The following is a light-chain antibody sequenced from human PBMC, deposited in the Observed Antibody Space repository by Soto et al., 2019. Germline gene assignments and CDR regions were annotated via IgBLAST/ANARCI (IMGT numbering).Light chain of an antibody. V-gene: IGKV1-9*01. CDR1: QGISGH. J-gene: IGKJ5*01. CDR3: QGLNDYPIT. CDR2: AAS. Sequence: DIQLTQSPSFLSASVGDRVTITCRASQGISGHLAWYQQKPGKAPKFLIYAASTLRGGVPSRFSGSGSGTEFTLAISSLQPEDFATYYCQGLNDYPITFGQGTRLEIK.